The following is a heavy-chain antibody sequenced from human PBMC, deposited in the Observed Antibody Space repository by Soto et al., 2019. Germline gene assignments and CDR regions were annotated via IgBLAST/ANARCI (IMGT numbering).Heavy chain of an antibody. CDR2: IYHSGST. CDR1: GGSISSGGYS. Sequence: PSETLSLTCAVSGGSISSGGYSWSWIRQPPGKGLEWIGYIYHSGSTYYNPSLKSRVTISVDRSKNQFSLKLSSVTAADTAVYYCAREKERYYDSSGYSYFDYWGQGTLVTVSS. D-gene: IGHD3-22*01. J-gene: IGHJ4*02. V-gene: IGHV4-30-2*01. CDR3: AREKERYYDSSGYSYFDY.